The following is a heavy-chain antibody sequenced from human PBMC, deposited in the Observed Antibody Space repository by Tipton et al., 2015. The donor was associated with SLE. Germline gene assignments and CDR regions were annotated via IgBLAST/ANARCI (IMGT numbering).Heavy chain of an antibody. CDR1: GGSISSSSYY. CDR2: IYYSGST. Sequence: TLSLTCTVSGGSISSSSYYWGWIRQPPGKGLEWIGSIYYSGSTNYNPSLKSRVTISVDTSKNQFSLKLSSVTAADTAVYYCARDRTLITMVRGVIPDAFDIWGQGTMVTVSS. J-gene: IGHJ3*02. CDR3: ARDRTLITMVRGVIPDAFDI. V-gene: IGHV4-39*07. D-gene: IGHD3-10*01.